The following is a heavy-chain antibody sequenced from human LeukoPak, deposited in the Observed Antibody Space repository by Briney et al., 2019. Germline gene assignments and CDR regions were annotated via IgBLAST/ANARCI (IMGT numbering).Heavy chain of an antibody. CDR3: ARGSPAYYYDSSGYYFGVDGLDP. Sequence: ASVKVSCKASGYTFTSYGISWVRQAPGQGLEWMGWISAYSGDTNYAQKFQGRVTVTADESTSTAYMELSSLRSEDTAVYYCARGSPAYYYDSSGYYFGVDGLDPWGQGTLVTVSS. CDR1: GYTFTSYG. J-gene: IGHJ5*02. D-gene: IGHD3-22*01. V-gene: IGHV1-18*01. CDR2: ISAYSGDT.